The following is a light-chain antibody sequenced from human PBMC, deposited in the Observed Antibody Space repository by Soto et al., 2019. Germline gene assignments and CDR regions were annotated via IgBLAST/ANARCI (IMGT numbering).Light chain of an antibody. CDR1: SDDIGTYEY. CDR3: CLYVGATTYV. V-gene: IGLV2-23*02. CDR2: GVY. J-gene: IGLJ1*01. Sequence: QSALTQPASVSGSPGQSITISCTGSSDDIGTYEYISWHQHHPGKAPKLILFGVYDRPSGISDRFSGSTSVNTASLTISGLQTDDEADYYCCLYVGATTYVFGTGTKLTVL.